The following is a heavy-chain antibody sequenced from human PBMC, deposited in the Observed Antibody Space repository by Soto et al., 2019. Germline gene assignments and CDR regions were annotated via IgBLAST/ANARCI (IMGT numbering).Heavy chain of an antibody. CDR3: ARQGPGSY. Sequence: PGESLKISCKGSGYSFSTYWIAWVRQMPGKGLEWMGIIYPDDSETRYSPSFQGQVTISADKSTSTAYLQWTSLKASDRAMYYCARQGPGSYWGQGTLVTVSS. J-gene: IGHJ4*02. CDR2: IYPDDSET. V-gene: IGHV5-51*01. CDR1: GYSFSTYW.